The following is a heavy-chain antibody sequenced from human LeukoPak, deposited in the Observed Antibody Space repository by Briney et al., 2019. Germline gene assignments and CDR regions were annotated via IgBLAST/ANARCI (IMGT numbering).Heavy chain of an antibody. D-gene: IGHD4-11*01. CDR3: VRERMDYSNYVSDY. J-gene: IGHJ4*02. V-gene: IGHV4-4*07. CDR2: IYTSGST. CDR1: GGSISSYY. Sequence: SETLSLTCTVSGGSISSYYWSWIRQPAGKGLEWIGCIYTSGSTNYNPSLKSRVTMSVDTSKNQFSLKLSAVTAADTAVYYCVRERMDYSNYVSDYWGQGTLVTVSS.